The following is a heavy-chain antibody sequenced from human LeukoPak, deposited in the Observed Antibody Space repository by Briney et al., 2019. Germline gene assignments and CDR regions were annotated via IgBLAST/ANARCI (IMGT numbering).Heavy chain of an antibody. CDR1: GYTFTGYY. J-gene: IGHJ4*02. D-gene: IGHD6-19*01. CDR3: ARDLLAVAGTFDY. CDR2: INPNSGGT. Sequence: ASVKVSCKASGYTFTGYYMHWVRQAPGQGLEWVGWINPNSGGTNYAQKFQGRVTMTRDTSISTAYMELSRLRSDDTAVYYCARDLLAVAGTFDYWGQGTLVSVSS. V-gene: IGHV1-2*02.